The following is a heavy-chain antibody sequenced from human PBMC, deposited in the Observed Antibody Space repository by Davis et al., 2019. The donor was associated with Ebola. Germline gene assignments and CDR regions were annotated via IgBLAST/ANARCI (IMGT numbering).Heavy chain of an antibody. D-gene: IGHD6-19*01. CDR2: IGTAGDT. Sequence: PGGSLRLSCAASGFTFSSYDMHWVRQATGKGLEWVSVIGTAGDTYYADSVKGRFTISRDSSKNTLYLQMNSLRADDTAVYYCAKNLAVAGTFPDYWGQGTLVTVSS. V-gene: IGHV3-13*01. CDR1: GFTFSSYD. CDR3: AKNLAVAGTFPDY. J-gene: IGHJ4*02.